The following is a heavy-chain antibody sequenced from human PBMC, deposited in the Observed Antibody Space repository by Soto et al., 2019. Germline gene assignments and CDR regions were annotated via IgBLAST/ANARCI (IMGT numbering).Heavy chain of an antibody. CDR3: ARGRGGDYVWGSYRYTDYYYGMDV. CDR2: INHSGST. CDR1: GGSFSGYY. D-gene: IGHD3-16*02. Sequence: PSETLSLTCAVYGGSFSGYYWSWIRQPPGKGLGWIGEINHSGSTNYNPSLKSRVTISVDTSKNQFSLKLSSVTAADTAVYYCARGRGGDYVWGSYRYTDYYYGMDVWGQGTTVTVSS. V-gene: IGHV4-34*01. J-gene: IGHJ6*02.